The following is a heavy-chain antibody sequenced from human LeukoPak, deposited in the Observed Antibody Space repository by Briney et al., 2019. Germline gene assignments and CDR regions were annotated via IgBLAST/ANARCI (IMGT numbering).Heavy chain of an antibody. Sequence: GGSLRLSCAASGFTVSSNYMSWVRQAPGKGLEWVSVIYSGGSTYYADSVKGRFTISRDNSKNTLYLQMNSLRAEDTAFYYCARVQDGDYGWDYFDYWGQGTLVTVSS. CDR2: IYSGGST. J-gene: IGHJ4*02. V-gene: IGHV3-53*01. D-gene: IGHD2-21*01. CDR1: GFTVSSNY. CDR3: ARVQDGDYGWDYFDY.